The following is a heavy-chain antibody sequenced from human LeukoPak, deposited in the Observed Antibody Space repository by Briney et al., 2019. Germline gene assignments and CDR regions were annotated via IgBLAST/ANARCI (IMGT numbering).Heavy chain of an antibody. CDR2: ISGSGGST. CDR3: AKSNAAQRGYTFGYADFDY. CDR1: GFTFSSYA. V-gene: IGHV3-23*01. Sequence: GGSLRLSCVASGFTFSSYAMSWVRQAPGKGLEWVSRISGSGGSTYYADSVKGRFTISRENSKNTLYLQMNSLRAEDTAVYYCAKSNAAQRGYTFGYADFDYWGQGTLVTVSS. D-gene: IGHD5-18*01. J-gene: IGHJ4*02.